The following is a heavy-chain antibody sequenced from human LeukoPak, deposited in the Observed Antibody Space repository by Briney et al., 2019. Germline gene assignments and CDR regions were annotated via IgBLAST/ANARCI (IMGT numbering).Heavy chain of an antibody. CDR2: INWNGGST. J-gene: IGHJ5*01. CDR1: GFTFDDYG. Sequence: PGGSLRLSCAASGFTFDDYGMSWVRQAPGKGREWVSGINWNGGSTGYADSVKGRFTISRDNAKNSLYLQMNSLRAEDTALYYCARDRTGYSSSWYDCWGQGTLVTVSS. CDR3: ARDRTGYSSSWYDC. D-gene: IGHD6-13*01. V-gene: IGHV3-20*04.